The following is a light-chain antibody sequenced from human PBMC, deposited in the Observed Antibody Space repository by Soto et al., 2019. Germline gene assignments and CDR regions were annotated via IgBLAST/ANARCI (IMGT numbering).Light chain of an antibody. J-gene: IGKJ1*01. CDR1: QDITTY. CDR3: QQFDNLPIT. Sequence: DIQLTQSPSSLCASVVDRVTFTCQASQDITTYLNWYQQKPGKAPKLLIFDASSLKTGVPSRFSGSGSGTHFTFVISSLQPEDVAMYYCQQFDNLPITFGQGTKVDIK. CDR2: DAS. V-gene: IGKV1-33*01.